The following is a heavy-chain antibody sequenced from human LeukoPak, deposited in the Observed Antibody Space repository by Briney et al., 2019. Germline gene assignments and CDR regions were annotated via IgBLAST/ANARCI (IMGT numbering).Heavy chain of an antibody. CDR2: FHREDNKG. Sequence: GASVKVSCKVSGCILPDLSIHWVRQIRGKGLEWMGGFHREDNKGTAAQTFQDRVTMTGDTSTDTFYMALSSLRSDDTAVYYCSIDPYGSGSYRSPGHWGQGTLVTVSS. V-gene: IGHV1-24*01. CDR3: SIDPYGSGSYRSPGH. CDR1: GCILPDLS. D-gene: IGHD3-10*01. J-gene: IGHJ4*02.